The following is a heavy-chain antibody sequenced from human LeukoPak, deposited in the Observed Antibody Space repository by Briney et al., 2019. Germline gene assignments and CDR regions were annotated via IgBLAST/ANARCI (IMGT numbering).Heavy chain of an antibody. D-gene: IGHD2-2*01. J-gene: IGHJ5*02. Sequence: SETLSLTCTVSGGSISSYYWSWIRQPPGKGLEWIGYIFYRGSTNYSPSLKSRVTISVDTSKNQFSLKLTSVTAADTAMYYCARHQMPSLSWFDPWGQGTLVTVSS. CDR1: GGSISSYY. CDR3: ARHQMPSLSWFDP. V-gene: IGHV4-59*08. CDR2: IFYRGST.